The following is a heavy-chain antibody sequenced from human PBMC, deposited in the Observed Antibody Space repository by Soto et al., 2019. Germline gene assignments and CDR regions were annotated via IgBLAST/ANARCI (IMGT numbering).Heavy chain of an antibody. Sequence: PGGSLRLSCAGSGFTFSDYDMSWIRQAPGKGLEWVSYIRGTSSYTNYADSVKGRFTISRDNAKNSLYLQMNSLRAEDTAVYYCARGKRYYDSSGYPYYYYGMDVWGQGTTVTVSS. CDR3: ARGKRYYDSSGYPYYYYGMDV. CDR1: GFTFSDYD. D-gene: IGHD3-22*01. J-gene: IGHJ6*02. CDR2: IRGTSSYT. V-gene: IGHV3-11*05.